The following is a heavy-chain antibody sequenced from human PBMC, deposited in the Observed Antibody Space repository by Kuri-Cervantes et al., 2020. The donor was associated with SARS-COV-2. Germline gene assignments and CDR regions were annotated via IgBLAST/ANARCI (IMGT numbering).Heavy chain of an antibody. J-gene: IGHJ6*03. CDR3: ARATGRYDSSGYYPTNYYYMDV. CDR1: GGSISSGSYY. V-gene: IGHV4-61*09. Sequence: SETLSLTCTVSGGSISSGSYYWSWIRQPAGKGLEWIGYIYTSGSTNYNPSLKSRVTMSVDTSKNQFSLKLSSVTAADTAVYYCARATGRYDSSGYYPTNYYYMDVWGKGTTVTVSS. CDR2: IYTSGST. D-gene: IGHD3-22*01.